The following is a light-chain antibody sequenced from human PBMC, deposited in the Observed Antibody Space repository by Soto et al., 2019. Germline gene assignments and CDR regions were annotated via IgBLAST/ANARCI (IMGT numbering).Light chain of an antibody. V-gene: IGLV1-47*01. J-gene: IGLJ2*01. CDR1: SSNIGSNY. CDR2: RNN. Sequence: QSVLTRPPSASGTPGQRVTISCSGSSSNIGSNYVFWYQHLPGTAPKLLIYRNNQRPSGVPDRFSGSKSGTSAFLAISGLRSEDETDYYCAAWDDSLSGVVFGGGTKVTVL. CDR3: AAWDDSLSGVV.